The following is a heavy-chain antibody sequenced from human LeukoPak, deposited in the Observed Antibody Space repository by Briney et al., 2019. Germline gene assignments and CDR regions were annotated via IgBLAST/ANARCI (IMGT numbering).Heavy chain of an antibody. J-gene: IGHJ4*02. Sequence: PGGSLRLSCAASGFTFSNFGMSWVRQAPGRGLEWVSGISGGGDTTYYAESVKGRFTISRDNSKNTLFLQMNSLSAEDTAVNYCAKTNGYYDYWGQGTLVAVS. V-gene: IGHV3-23*01. CDR3: AKTNGYYDY. CDR1: GFTFSNFG. CDR2: ISGGGDTT. D-gene: IGHD3-22*01.